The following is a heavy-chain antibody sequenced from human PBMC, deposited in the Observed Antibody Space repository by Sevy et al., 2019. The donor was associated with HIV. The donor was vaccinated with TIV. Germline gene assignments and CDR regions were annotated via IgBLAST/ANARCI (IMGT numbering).Heavy chain of an antibody. V-gene: IGHV1-69*13. D-gene: IGHD1-7*01. CDR3: ARVKSSNWNYQYDAFDI. CDR1: GGTFSSYG. CDR2: IIPILGTV. Sequence: ASVKVSCKASGGTFSSYGISWVRQAPGQGLEWMGGIIPILGTVNYAQKFQGRVTITADESTKTAYMELSSLRSEDTAVYYCARVKSSNWNYQYDAFDIWGQGTMVTVSS. J-gene: IGHJ3*02.